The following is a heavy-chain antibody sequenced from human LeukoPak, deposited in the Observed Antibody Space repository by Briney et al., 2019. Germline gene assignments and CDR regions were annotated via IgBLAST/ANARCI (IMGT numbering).Heavy chain of an antibody. CDR3: ARERGTYYDSSGYSFDY. D-gene: IGHD3-22*01. J-gene: IGHJ4*02. CDR2: INPSGGST. CDR1: GYTFTSYY. V-gene: IGHV1-46*01. Sequence: ASVKVSCKASGYTFTSYYMHWVRQAPGQGLEWMGIINPSGGSTSYAQKFQGRVTMTRDTSTCTVYMELSSLRSEDTAVYYCARERGTYYDSSGYSFDYWGQGTLVTVSS.